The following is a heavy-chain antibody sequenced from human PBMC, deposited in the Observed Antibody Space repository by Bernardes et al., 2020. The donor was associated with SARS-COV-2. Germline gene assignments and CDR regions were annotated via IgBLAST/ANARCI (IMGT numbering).Heavy chain of an antibody. Sequence: GWSLRRSCAASGFTFRSYWMSWVRQAPGKGLEWVANIKQDGSEKYYVDSVKGRFTISRDNAKNSLYLQMNSLRAEDTAVYYCARDSIAVAGGEDYWGQGTLVTVSS. V-gene: IGHV3-7*01. J-gene: IGHJ4*02. CDR2: IKQDGSEK. CDR3: ARDSIAVAGGEDY. D-gene: IGHD6-19*01. CDR1: GFTFRSYW.